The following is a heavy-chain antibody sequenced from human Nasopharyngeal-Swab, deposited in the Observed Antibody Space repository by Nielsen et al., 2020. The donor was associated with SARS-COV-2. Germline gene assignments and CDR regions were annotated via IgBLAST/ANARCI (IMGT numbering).Heavy chain of an antibody. CDR3: AHASSYYSMDV. J-gene: IGHJ6*02. Sequence: SGPTLAKPTHTLTLTRTFSEFPLSTSGVGVGWIRQPPGKALEWLALIYWDDDKRYSPSLKSRLTITKDTSKNQVVLTMTNMDPVDTATYYCAHASSYYSMDVWGQGTTVTVSS. D-gene: IGHD3-22*01. CDR1: EFPLSTSGVG. CDR2: IYWDDDK. V-gene: IGHV2-5*02.